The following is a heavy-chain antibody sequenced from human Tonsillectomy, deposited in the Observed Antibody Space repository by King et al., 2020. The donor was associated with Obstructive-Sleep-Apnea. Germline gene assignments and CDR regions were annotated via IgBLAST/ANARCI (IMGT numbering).Heavy chain of an antibody. CDR1: GFTVSNNY. CDR2: IYSGGST. Sequence: DVQLVESGGGLVQPGGSLRLSCAASGFTVSNNYMSWVRQAPGKGLEWVSLIYSGGSTYYADSVKGRFTISRDNSKNTLYLLINSLRAEDTAIYYCAGASGYDPVKTDYWGQGTLVTVSS. J-gene: IGHJ4*02. D-gene: IGHD5-12*01. CDR3: AGASGYDPVKTDY. V-gene: IGHV3-66*01.